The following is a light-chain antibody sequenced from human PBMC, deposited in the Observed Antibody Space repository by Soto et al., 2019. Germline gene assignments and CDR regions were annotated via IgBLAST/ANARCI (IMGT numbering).Light chain of an antibody. V-gene: IGKV1-39*01. J-gene: IGKJ1*01. CDR2: AAS. CDR3: QQYYSYPRT. CDR1: QSISNY. Sequence: IQMPQSPSSLSASVGDRVTVTCRASQSISNYLNWYQQKPGKAPKLLIYAASTLQSGVPSRFSGSGSGADFTLTISCLQSEDFATYYCQQYYSYPRTFGQGTKVDI.